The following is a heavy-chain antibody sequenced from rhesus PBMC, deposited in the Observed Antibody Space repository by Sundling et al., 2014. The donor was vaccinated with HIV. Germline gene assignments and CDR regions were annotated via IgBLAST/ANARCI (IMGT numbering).Heavy chain of an antibody. V-gene: IGHV1-200*01. CDR1: GYTFTTYS. CDR3: ARGTWNDGSVFDY. J-gene: IGHJ4*01. D-gene: IGHD1-38*01. Sequence: QVQLVQSGADVKKPGASVRLSCKPSGYTFTTYSLIWLRQAPGQGLEWMAWINPRNGNAGHAQNFQGRISLTRDTSTNTAYMELSSLRSEDTAVYFCARGTWNDGSVFDYWGQGSPGQRLL. CDR2: INPRNGNA.